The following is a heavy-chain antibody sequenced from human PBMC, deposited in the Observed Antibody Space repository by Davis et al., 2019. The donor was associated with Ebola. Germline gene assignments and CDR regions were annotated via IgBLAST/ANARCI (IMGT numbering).Heavy chain of an antibody. CDR2: IWYDGSNK. J-gene: IGHJ4*02. Sequence: GESLKISCAASGFTFSSYGMHWVRQAPGKGLEWVAVIWYDGSNKYYADSVKGRFTISRDNSKNTLYLQMNSLRAEDTAVYYCAREGGDCSSTSCWIARGPFDYWGQGTLVTVSS. CDR3: AREGGDCSSTSCWIARGPFDY. CDR1: GFTFSSYG. V-gene: IGHV3-33*01. D-gene: IGHD2-2*01.